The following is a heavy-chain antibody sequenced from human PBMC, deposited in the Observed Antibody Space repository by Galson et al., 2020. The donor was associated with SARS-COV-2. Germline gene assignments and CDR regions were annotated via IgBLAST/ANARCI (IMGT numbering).Heavy chain of an antibody. Sequence: GGSLRLSCAASGFTFSNYWMHWVRQVPGKGLVWVSRINNDGSSTSYADSVKGRFTISRDNAKNTLFLQMNSLRGEDTSVYYCAREFDHVRSFFYYYGMDVWGQGTTVTVSS. D-gene: IGHD1-26*01. CDR2: INNDGSST. J-gene: IGHJ6*02. CDR3: AREFDHVRSFFYYYGMDV. V-gene: IGHV3-74*01. CDR1: GFTFSNYW.